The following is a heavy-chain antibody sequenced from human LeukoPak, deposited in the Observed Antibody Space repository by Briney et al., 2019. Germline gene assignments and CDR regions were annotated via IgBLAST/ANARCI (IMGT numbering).Heavy chain of an antibody. CDR2: IYHSGST. D-gene: IGHD3-3*01. CDR3: ARRGLLGFGVVTSYFDY. Sequence: SETLSLTCAVSGYSISSGYYWGWIRQPPGKGLEWIGSIYHSGSTYYNPSLKSRVTISVDTSKNQFSLKLSSVTAADTAGYYCARRGLLGFGVVTSYFDYWGQGTLVTVSS. CDR1: GYSISSGYY. J-gene: IGHJ4*02. V-gene: IGHV4-38-2*01.